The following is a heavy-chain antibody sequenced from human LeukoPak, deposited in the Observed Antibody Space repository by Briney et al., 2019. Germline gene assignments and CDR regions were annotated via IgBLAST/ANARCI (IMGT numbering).Heavy chain of an antibody. CDR3: ANPSQLGDYPNYFYYGMDV. J-gene: IGHJ6*02. CDR1: GCTFSSYA. D-gene: IGHD3-16*01. Sequence: GGSLRLSCAASGCTFSSYAMNWVGLAPGKGLEWVSGISYHGGSRFYAASVRGWFTISRDDSRNPVFLQVTSLSAEDTGLYYCANPSQLGDYPNYFYYGMDVWGQGTSVTVSS. CDR2: ISYHGGSR. V-gene: IGHV3-23*01.